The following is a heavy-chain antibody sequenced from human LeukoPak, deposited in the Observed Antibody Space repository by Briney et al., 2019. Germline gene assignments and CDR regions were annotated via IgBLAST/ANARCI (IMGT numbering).Heavy chain of an antibody. Sequence: SETLSLTCAVYGGAFSGYSWSWIRQPPGKGLEWIGEIDPSGVANYNPSLKSRVTVSVDTSRNQFSLNLNSVTAADTAMYYCARGRSYEYGDYDYWGQGTVVTVSS. J-gene: IGHJ4*02. V-gene: IGHV4-34*01. CDR3: ARGRSYEYGDYDY. D-gene: IGHD4-17*01. CDR2: IDPSGVA. CDR1: GGAFSGYS.